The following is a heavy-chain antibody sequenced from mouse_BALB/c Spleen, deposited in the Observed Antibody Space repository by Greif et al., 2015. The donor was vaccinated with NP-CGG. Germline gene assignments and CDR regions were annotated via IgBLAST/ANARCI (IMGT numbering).Heavy chain of an antibody. J-gene: IGHJ4*01. D-gene: IGHD2-14*01. Sequence: QVQLQQSGPELVRPGVSVKISCKGSGYTFTDYAMHWVKQSHAKSLEWIGIISTYYNNTNYNQKFKGKATMTVDKSSSTAYMELSRLTSEDSAIYYYASKGRYDTMDYWGQGTSVTVSS. V-gene: IGHV1-67*01. CDR2: ISTYYNNT. CDR1: GYTFTDYA. CDR3: ASKGRYDTMDY.